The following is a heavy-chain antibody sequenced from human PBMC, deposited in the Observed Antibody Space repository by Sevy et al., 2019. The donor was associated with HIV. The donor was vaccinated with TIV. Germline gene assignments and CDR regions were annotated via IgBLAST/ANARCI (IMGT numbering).Heavy chain of an antibody. CDR3: ARESGVLRYLDT. Sequence: ASVKVSCKASGYTFTAYYMHWVRQAPGQGLEWLGWINPNSGGTHYAQTFQGRVTMTRDTYITTAYMELSRLRSDDTAVYFCARESGVLRYLDTWGQGTLVTVSS. CDR1: GYTFTAYY. V-gene: IGHV1-2*02. D-gene: IGHD1-26*01. J-gene: IGHJ5*02. CDR2: INPNSGGT.